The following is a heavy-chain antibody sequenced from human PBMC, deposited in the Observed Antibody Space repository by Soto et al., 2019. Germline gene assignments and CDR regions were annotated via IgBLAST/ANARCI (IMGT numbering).Heavy chain of an antibody. V-gene: IGHV1-69*12. CDR3: ARAPGGMWLPYYYYGMDV. CDR2: ITPIFGTT. Sequence: QVQLVQSGAEVKKPGSSVKVSCKASGGTFSNYAISWVRQAPGQGLEWMGGITPIFGTTNYAQKFQGRVTITADDSTTTAFMELSSLRSDDTAVYSCARAPGGMWLPYYYYGMDVWGQGTTVTVSS. D-gene: IGHD3-16*01. CDR1: GGTFSNYA. J-gene: IGHJ6*02.